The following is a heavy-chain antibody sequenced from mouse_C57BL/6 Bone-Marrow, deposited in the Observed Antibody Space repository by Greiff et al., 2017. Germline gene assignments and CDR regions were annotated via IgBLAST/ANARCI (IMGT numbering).Heavy chain of an antibody. CDR2: ISDGGSYT. CDR3: ARDHDYDATWFAY. Sequence: EVQRVESGGGLVKPGGSLKLSCAASGFTFSSYAMSWVRQTPEKRLEWVATISDGGSYTYYPDNVKGRFTISRDNAKNNLYLQMSHLKSEDTAMYYCARDHDYDATWFAYWGQGTLVTVSA. D-gene: IGHD2-4*01. CDR1: GFTFSSYA. V-gene: IGHV5-4*01. J-gene: IGHJ3*01.